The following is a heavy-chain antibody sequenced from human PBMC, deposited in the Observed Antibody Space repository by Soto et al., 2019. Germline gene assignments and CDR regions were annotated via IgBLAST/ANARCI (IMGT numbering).Heavy chain of an antibody. Sequence: SETLSLTCTVSGGSISSSSYYWGWIRQSPGEGLEWIGSFYYSGSTYYSPSLRSRVTISGDTSRKQISLRLSSVTAADTAVYYCARISVASRYMDVWGKGTTVTVSS. CDR1: GGSISSSSYY. J-gene: IGHJ6*03. CDR3: ARISVASRYMDV. V-gene: IGHV4-39*01. D-gene: IGHD5-12*01. CDR2: FYYSGST.